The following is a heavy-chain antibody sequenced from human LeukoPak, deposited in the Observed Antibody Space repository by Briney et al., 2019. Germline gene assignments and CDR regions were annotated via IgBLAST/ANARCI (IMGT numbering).Heavy chain of an antibody. CDR2: IYYSGST. V-gene: IGHV4-59*01. J-gene: IGHJ4*02. CDR1: GGSISSYY. Sequence: SETLSLTCTVSGGSISSYYWSWIRQPPGKGLEWIGYIYYSGSTNYNPSLKSRVTISVDTSKNQFSLKLSSVTAADTAVYYCARDYCSGGSCNGFDYWGQGTLVTVSS. CDR3: ARDYCSGGSCNGFDY. D-gene: IGHD2-15*01.